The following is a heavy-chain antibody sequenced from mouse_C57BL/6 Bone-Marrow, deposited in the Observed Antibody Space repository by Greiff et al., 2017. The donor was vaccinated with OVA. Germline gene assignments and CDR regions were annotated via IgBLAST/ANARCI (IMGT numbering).Heavy chain of an antibody. V-gene: IGHV1-55*01. CDR1: GYTFTSYW. Sequence: QVQLQQPGAELVKPGASVKMSCKASGYTFTSYWITWVKRRPGQGLEWIGDIYPGSGSTNYNEKFMSKATLTVDTSSSTAYMQLSSLTSEDSAVYYCASPNWDVWYFDVWGTGTTVTVSS. J-gene: IGHJ1*03. D-gene: IGHD4-1*01. CDR2: IYPGSGST. CDR3: ASPNWDVWYFDV.